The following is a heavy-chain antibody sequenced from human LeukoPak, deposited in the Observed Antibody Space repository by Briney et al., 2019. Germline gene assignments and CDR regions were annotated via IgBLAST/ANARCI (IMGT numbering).Heavy chain of an antibody. J-gene: IGHJ5*02. Sequence: PGGSLRLSCAASGFTFSSYAMHWVRQVPGKGLEWVAVISYDGSNKYYADSVKGRFTISRDNSKNTLYLQMNNLRAEDTAVYYCARDLDSSGLINWFDPWGQGTLVTVSS. V-gene: IGHV3-30*04. CDR3: ARDLDSSGLINWFDP. D-gene: IGHD3-22*01. CDR2: ISYDGSNK. CDR1: GFTFSSYA.